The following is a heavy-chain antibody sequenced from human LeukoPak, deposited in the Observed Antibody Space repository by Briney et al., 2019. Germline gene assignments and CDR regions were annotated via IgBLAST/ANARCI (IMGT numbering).Heavy chain of an antibody. CDR3: ARDHLTYSSSSDFDY. CDR1: GFTFSSYS. D-gene: IGHD6-6*01. Sequence: GGSLRLSCAASGFTFSSYSMNWVRQAPGKGLEWVSSISSGSSYLYYADSMKGQFTISRDNAKNSLYLQMNSLRAEDTAVYYCARDHLTYSSSSDFDYWGQGTLVTVSS. V-gene: IGHV3-21*01. CDR2: ISSGSSYL. J-gene: IGHJ4*02.